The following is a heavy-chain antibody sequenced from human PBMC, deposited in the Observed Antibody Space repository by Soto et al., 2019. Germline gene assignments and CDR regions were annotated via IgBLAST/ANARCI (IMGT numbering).Heavy chain of an antibody. D-gene: IGHD4-17*01. Sequence: QVQLVQSGAEVKKPGSSVKVSCKASGGTFSSYTISWVRQAPGQGLEWMGRIIPILGIANYAQKFQGRVTITADKSTSTAYMELSSLRSEDTAVYYCARVGYGDYEAVDPWGQGTLVTVSS. CDR3: ARVGYGDYEAVDP. CDR2: IIPILGIA. CDR1: GGTFSSYT. J-gene: IGHJ5*02. V-gene: IGHV1-69*02.